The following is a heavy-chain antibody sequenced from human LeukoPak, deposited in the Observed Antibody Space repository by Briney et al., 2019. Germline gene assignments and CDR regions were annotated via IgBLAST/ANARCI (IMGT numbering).Heavy chain of an antibody. D-gene: IGHD3-22*01. CDR3: ARATVYDSSGPDAFDI. J-gene: IGHJ3*02. V-gene: IGHV3-30*02. CDR2: IRYDGSNK. CDR1: GFTFSSYG. Sequence: GGSLRLSCAASGFTFSSYGMHWVRQAPGKGLEWVAFIRYDGSNKYYADSVKGRFTISRDNSKNTLYLQMNSLRAEDTAVYYCARATVYDSSGPDAFDIWGQGTMVTVSS.